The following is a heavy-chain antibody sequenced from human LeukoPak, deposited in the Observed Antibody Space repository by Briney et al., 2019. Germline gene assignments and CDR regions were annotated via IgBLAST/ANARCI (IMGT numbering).Heavy chain of an antibody. CDR1: GGSISSYY. CDR2: IYYSGST. D-gene: IGHD4-11*01. J-gene: IGHJ4*02. Sequence: PSETLSLTFTVSGGSISSYYWSWIRQPPGKGLEWIGYIYYSGSTNYNPSLKSRVTISVDTSKNQFSLKLSSVTAADTAVYYCARFYSTTFDYWGQGTLVTVSS. V-gene: IGHV4-59*01. CDR3: ARFYSTTFDY.